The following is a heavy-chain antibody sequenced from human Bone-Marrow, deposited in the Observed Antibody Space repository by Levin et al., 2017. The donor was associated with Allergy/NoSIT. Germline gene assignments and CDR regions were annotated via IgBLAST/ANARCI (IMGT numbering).Heavy chain of an antibody. J-gene: IGHJ6*02. D-gene: IGHD6-13*01. CDR1: GFTFSSYG. Sequence: GGSLRLSCAASGFTFSSYGMHWVRQAPGKGLEWVAVIWYDGSNKYYADSVKGRFTISRDNSKNTLYLQMNSLRAEDTAMYYCARSGSSWYGSDYYGMDVWGQGTTVTVSS. CDR3: ARSGSSWYGSDYYGMDV. CDR2: IWYDGSNK. V-gene: IGHV3-33*01.